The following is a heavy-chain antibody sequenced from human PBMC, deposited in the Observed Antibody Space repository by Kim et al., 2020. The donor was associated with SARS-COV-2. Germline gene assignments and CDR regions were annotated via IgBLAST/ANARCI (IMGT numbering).Heavy chain of an antibody. CDR3: ASLYCSSTSCYRKDYYYMDV. CDR1: GGTFSSYA. D-gene: IGHD2-2*01. Sequence: SVKVSCKASGGTFSSYAISWVRQAPGQGLEWMGRIIPILGIANYAQKFQGRVTITADKSTSTAYMELSSLRSEDTAVYYCASLYCSSTSCYRKDYYYMDVWGKGTTVTVSS. V-gene: IGHV1-69*04. CDR2: IIPILGIA. J-gene: IGHJ6*03.